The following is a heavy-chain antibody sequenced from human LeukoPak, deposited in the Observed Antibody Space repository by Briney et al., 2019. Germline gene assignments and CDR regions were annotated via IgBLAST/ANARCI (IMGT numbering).Heavy chain of an antibody. Sequence: GGSLRLSCAASGFTFSTYTMNWVRQAPGKRLEWVSSISSVSSNKYYADSVKGRFTISRDNAKNSMYLQMNSLRAERTALYYCAKSSRGLPAAIYWFDPWGQGTLVTVSS. CDR3: AKSSRGLPAAIYWFDP. J-gene: IGHJ5*02. CDR1: GFTFSTYT. CDR2: ISSVSSNK. V-gene: IGHV3-21*04. D-gene: IGHD2-2*01.